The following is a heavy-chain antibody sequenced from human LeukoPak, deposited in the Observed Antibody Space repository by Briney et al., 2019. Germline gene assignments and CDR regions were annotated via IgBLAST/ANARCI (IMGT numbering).Heavy chain of an antibody. CDR3: AIREVGATTYWFDP. J-gene: IGHJ5*02. V-gene: IGHV1-8*01. CDR2: MNPNSGNT. CDR1: GYTFTSYD. D-gene: IGHD1-26*01. Sequence: ASVKVSCKASGYTFTSYDINWVRQATGQGLEWMGWMNPNSGNTGYAQKFQGRVTMTRSTSISTAYMELSSLRSEDTAVYYCAIREVGATTYWFDPWGQRTLVTVSS.